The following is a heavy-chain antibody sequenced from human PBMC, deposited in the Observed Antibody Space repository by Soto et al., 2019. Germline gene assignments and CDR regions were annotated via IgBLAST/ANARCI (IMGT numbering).Heavy chain of an antibody. D-gene: IGHD3-9*01. CDR3: ATSYDTGFDP. Sequence: QLQLVQSAAEVKKPGASVRVSCKAYGYPFIKYGISWIRQDPEQGLEWMGWIKVDSGYTNYAQKFQGRVTMTADTSSDTAFMELRRMRLDDTAVYFCATSYDTGFDPWGQGTLVSVSA. CDR2: IKVDSGYT. V-gene: IGHV1-18*04. CDR1: GYPFIKYG. J-gene: IGHJ5*02.